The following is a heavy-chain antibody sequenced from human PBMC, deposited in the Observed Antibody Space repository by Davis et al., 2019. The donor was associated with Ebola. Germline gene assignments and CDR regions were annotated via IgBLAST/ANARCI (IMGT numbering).Heavy chain of an antibody. CDR2: INPSGGST. Sequence: AASVKVSCKASGYTFTSYYMHWVRQAPGQGLEWMGIINPSGGSTSYAQKFQGRVTITADKSTSTAYMELSSLRSEDTAVYYCARYLAALGLFDYWGQGTLVTVSS. J-gene: IGHJ4*02. CDR1: GYTFTSYY. CDR3: ARYLAALGLFDY. V-gene: IGHV1-46*01. D-gene: IGHD6-6*01.